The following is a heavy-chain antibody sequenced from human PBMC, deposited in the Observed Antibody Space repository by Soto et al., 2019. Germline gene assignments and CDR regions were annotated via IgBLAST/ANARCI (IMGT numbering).Heavy chain of an antibody. J-gene: IGHJ5*02. CDR1: GYTFTSYY. CDR2: INPSGGST. CDR3: ARDQNWHDLVWWFGP. V-gene: IGHV1-46*03. D-gene: IGHD1-1*01. Sequence: ASVKVSCKASGYTFTSYYMHWVRQAPGQGLEWMGIINPSGGSTSYAQKFQGRVTMTKDTSTSTVYMELSSLRSEDTAVYYCARDQNWHDLVWWFGPWGQGTLVTVSS.